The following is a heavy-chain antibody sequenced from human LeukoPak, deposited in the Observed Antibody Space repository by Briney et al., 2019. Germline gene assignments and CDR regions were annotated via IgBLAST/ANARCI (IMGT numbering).Heavy chain of an antibody. Sequence: PGGSLRLSCAASGFTFSSYSMNWVRQAPGKGLEWVSYISSSSSTIYYADSVKGRFTISRDNAKNSLYLQMNSLRAEDTAVYYCAREVSSTSAWYYYMDVWGKGTTVTVSS. V-gene: IGHV3-48*01. J-gene: IGHJ6*03. CDR2: ISSSSSTI. D-gene: IGHD2-2*01. CDR3: AREVSSTSAWYYYMDV. CDR1: GFTFSSYS.